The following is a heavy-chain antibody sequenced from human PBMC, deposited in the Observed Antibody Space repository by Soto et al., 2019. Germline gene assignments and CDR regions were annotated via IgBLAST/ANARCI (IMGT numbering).Heavy chain of an antibody. CDR2: IHNDGSTT. CDR3: ARDNWNSY. CDR1: GFTFSSYW. J-gene: IGHJ4*01. D-gene: IGHD1-7*01. Sequence: EVQLVESGGGLAQPGGSVRLSCAASGFTFSSYWMHWVRQAPGKGLMWVSRIHNDGSTTRYADSVKGRFTISRDNAKNTLYLQMSSLRVEDTAVYYCARDNWNSYWGQGTLVTVSS. V-gene: IGHV3-74*01.